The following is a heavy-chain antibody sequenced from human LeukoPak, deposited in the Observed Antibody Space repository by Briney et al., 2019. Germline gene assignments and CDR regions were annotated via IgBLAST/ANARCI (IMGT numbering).Heavy chain of an antibody. V-gene: IGHV3-7*01. CDR2: IKQDGSEK. Sequence: SGGSLRLSCAVSGFTFSTYSMYWVRQAPGKGLEWVANIKQDGSEKYYVGSVKGRFTISRDNAKNSLYLLMNSLRAEDTAVYYCVRVGGVDYWGQGTLVTVSS. D-gene: IGHD3-16*01. J-gene: IGHJ4*02. CDR1: GFTFSTYS. CDR3: VRVGGVDY.